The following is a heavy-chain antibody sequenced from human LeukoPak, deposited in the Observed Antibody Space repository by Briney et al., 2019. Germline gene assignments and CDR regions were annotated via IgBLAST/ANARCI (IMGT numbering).Heavy chain of an antibody. CDR1: GYTFTCYD. J-gene: IGHJ4*02. CDR3: AKNTALTGEFES. V-gene: IGHV1-8*01. D-gene: IGHD7-27*01. CDR2: MNPNSGNT. Sequence: GASVKVSCKASGYTFTCYDVNWFRQATGQGLEWMGWMNPNSGNTGYAQKFQGRVTLTRDTSISTAYMELSSLRSEDTAVYYCAKNTALTGEFESWGQGTLVTVSS.